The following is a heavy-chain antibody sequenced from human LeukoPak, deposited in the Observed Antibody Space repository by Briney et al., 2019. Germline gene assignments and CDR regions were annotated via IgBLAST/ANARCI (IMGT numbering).Heavy chain of an antibody. CDR2: ISSSSSYI. CDR3: ARAELLSLDY. Sequence: PGGSLRLSCAASGFTFSSYSMNWVRQAPGKGLGWVSSISSSSSYIYYADSVKGRFTISRDNSKNTLYLQMNSLRAEDTAVYYCARAELLSLDYWGQGTLVTVSS. CDR1: GFTFSSYS. J-gene: IGHJ4*02. V-gene: IGHV3-21*01. D-gene: IGHD2-21*02.